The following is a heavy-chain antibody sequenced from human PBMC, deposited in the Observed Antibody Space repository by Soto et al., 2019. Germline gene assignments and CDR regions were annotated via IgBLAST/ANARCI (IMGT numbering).Heavy chain of an antibody. CDR2: ISSTASGST. CDR3: ASHRLSVRYFDY. V-gene: IGHV4-39*01. D-gene: IGHD6-25*01. Sequence: SEPLSLTCTVSGGSISSSINYWGWVRQPPGKGLEWIGCISSTASGSTFYNPSLKSRVTISVDTSKNQFSLKLTSVTAADTAVYYCASHRLSVRYFDYWGQGTLVTVSS. J-gene: IGHJ4*02. CDR1: GGSISSSINY.